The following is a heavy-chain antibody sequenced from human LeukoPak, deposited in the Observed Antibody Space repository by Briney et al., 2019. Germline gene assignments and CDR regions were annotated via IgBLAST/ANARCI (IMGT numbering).Heavy chain of an antibody. V-gene: IGHV1-18*01. CDR1: GHTFTSYG. D-gene: IGHD3-22*01. CDR3: ARMVYYYDSSGYYPDY. Sequence: ASVKVSCKASGHTFTSYGISWVRQAPGQGLEWMGWISAYNGNTNYAQKLQGRVTMTTDTSTSTAYMELRSLRSDDTAVYYCARMVYYYDSSGYYPDYWGQGTLVTVSS. CDR2: ISAYNGNT. J-gene: IGHJ4*02.